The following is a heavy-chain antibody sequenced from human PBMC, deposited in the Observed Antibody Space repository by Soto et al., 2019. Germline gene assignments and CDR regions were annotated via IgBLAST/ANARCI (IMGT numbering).Heavy chain of an antibody. V-gene: IGHV4-4*07. CDR2: IYTSGST. Sequence: PSETLSLTXTVSGGSISSYYWSWIRQPAGKGLEWIGRIYTSGSTNYNPSLKSRVTMSVDTSKNQFSLKLSSVTAADTAVYYCARDGSVYDFWSGYSRSAYYYYGMDVWGQGTTVTVS. J-gene: IGHJ6*02. CDR3: ARDGSVYDFWSGYSRSAYYYYGMDV. D-gene: IGHD3-3*01. CDR1: GGSISSYY.